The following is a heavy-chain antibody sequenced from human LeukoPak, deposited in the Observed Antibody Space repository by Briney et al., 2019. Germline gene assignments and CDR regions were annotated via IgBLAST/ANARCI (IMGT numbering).Heavy chain of an antibody. CDR1: GGSINGYY. CDR2: IYYSGST. CDR3: ARGEALYSNYGFDY. J-gene: IGHJ4*02. D-gene: IGHD4-11*01. V-gene: IGHV4-59*01. Sequence: SETLSLTCTVSGGSINGYYWSLIRQPPGKGLEWIGYIYYSGSTNYNPSLKSRVTISTDTSKNQFSLKLTSVTAADTAVYYCARGEALYSNYGFDYWGQGTLVTVSS.